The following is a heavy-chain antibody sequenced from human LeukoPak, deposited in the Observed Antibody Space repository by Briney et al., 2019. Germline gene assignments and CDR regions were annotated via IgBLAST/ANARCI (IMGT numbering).Heavy chain of an antibody. V-gene: IGHV1-18*01. J-gene: IGHJ4*02. D-gene: IGHD6-13*01. Sequence: ASVKVSCKASGYTFTSYGISWVRQAPGQGLEWMGWISAYNGNTNYAQKLQGRVTITTDTSTSTAYMELRSLRSDDTAVYYCARDSSSSWYRYLDYWGQGTLVTVSS. CDR2: ISAYNGNT. CDR3: ARDSSSSWYRYLDY. CDR1: GYTFTSYG.